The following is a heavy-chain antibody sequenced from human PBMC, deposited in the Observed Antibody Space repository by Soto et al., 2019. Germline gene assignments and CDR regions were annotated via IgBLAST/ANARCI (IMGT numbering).Heavy chain of an antibody. D-gene: IGHD1-26*01. J-gene: IGHJ4*02. CDR2: ISANNGNT. CDR3: ARDRGRYALDY. V-gene: IGHV1-18*01. CDR1: GYTFTSYG. Sequence: QVQLVQSGAEVKKPGASVKVSCKASGYTFTSYGISWVRQSPGQGLEWMGWISANNGNTNYAQKLQGRVTMTTDTSPSTVYMELRSLRSDDTAVYYCARDRGRYALDYWGQGTLVTVSS.